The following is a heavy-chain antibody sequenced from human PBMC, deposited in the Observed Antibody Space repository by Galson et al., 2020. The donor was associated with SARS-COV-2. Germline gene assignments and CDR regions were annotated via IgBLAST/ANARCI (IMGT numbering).Heavy chain of an antibody. CDR1: GGSISSSSYY. D-gene: IGHD6-19*01. J-gene: IGHJ6*02. V-gene: IGHV4-39*01. CDR2: IYYSGST. Sequence: ETSETLSLPCTVSGGSISSSSYYWGWIRQPPGKGLEWIGSIYYSGSTYYNPSLKSRVTISVDTSKNQFSLKLCSVTAADTAVYYCARSSWIAVADTNRGGSYYYYYGMDVWGQGTTVTVSS. CDR3: ARSSWIAVADTNRGGSYYYYYGMDV.